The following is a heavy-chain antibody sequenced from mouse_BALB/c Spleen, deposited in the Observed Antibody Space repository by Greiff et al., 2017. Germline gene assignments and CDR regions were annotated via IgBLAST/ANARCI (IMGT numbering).Heavy chain of an antibody. CDR1: GYTFTDYA. V-gene: IGHV1S137*01. CDR3: ARRLLGGAMDY. J-gene: IGHJ4*01. Sequence: VKLQESGAELVRPGVSVKISCKGSGYTFTDYAMHWVKQSHAKSLEWIGVISTYYGDASYNQKFKGKATMTVDKSSSTAYMELARLTSEDSAIYYCARRLLGGAMDYWGQGTSVTVSS. D-gene: IGHD1-1*01. CDR2: ISTYYGDA.